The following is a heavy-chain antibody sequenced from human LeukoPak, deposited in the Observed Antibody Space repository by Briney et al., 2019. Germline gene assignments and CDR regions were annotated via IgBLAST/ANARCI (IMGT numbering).Heavy chain of an antibody. Sequence: GGSLRLSCAASGFTFSNAWMSWVRQAPGKGLEWVGRIKGKTDGGTTDYAAPVKGRFTSSRNDSKNTPYLQMNSLKTGDTAVYYCTTANIVVVGAALREVRDYWGQGTLVTVSS. D-gene: IGHD2-15*01. CDR2: IKGKTDGGTT. CDR1: GFTFSNAW. CDR3: TTANIVVVGAALREVRDY. J-gene: IGHJ4*02. V-gene: IGHV3-15*01.